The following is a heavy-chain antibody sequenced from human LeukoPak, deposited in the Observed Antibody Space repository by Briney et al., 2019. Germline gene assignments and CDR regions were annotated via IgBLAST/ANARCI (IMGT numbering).Heavy chain of an antibody. CDR3: ARLIAVTGSGLVDS. J-gene: IGHJ4*02. Sequence: PSETLSLTCAVSGGSISSNNWWSWVRQPPGKGLEWIGEIYHSGTTNYNPSLGSRVTMSVDKSKNQFSLKLSSVTAADTAVYHCARLIAVTGSGLVDSWGQGTLVTVSS. D-gene: IGHD6-19*01. CDR1: GGSISSNNW. V-gene: IGHV4-4*02. CDR2: IYHSGTT.